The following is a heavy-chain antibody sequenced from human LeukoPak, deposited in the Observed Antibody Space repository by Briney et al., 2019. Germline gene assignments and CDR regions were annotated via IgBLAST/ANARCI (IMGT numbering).Heavy chain of an antibody. V-gene: IGHV4-59*01. D-gene: IGHD2-2*01. J-gene: IGHJ6*03. CDR1: GGAITNYY. CDR3: ARDQDQYQLLDMDV. Sequence: SETLSLTCGVSGGAITNYYWNWIRQAPGKGLEWLGYIYYTGSTTYNPSVKSRITISLDTSKKQISLKLRSVTAADTAVYYCARDQDQYQLLDMDVWGKGTTVTVSS. CDR2: IYYTGST.